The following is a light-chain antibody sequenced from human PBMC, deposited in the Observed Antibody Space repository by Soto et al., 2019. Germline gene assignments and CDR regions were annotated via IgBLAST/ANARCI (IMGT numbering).Light chain of an antibody. V-gene: IGKV1-5*03. CDR2: KAS. J-gene: IGKJ2*01. CDR3: RQFNTYPYT. CDR1: QSISTW. Sequence: DIQMTQSPSTLSASVGDRVTITCRASQSISTWLAWYQQRPGKAPTLLISKASTLESGVPSSFSGSGSGTEFTLTISSLQPGDSATYYCRQFNTYPYTFGQGTKLEIK.